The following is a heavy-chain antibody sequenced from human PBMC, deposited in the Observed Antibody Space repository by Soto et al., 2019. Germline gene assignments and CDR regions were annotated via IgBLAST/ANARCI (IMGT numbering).Heavy chain of an antibody. J-gene: IGHJ6*02. CDR3: ARERRLQHVVYYGMDV. CDR1: GGSISSGDYY. D-gene: IGHD2-2*01. CDR2: IYYSGST. V-gene: IGHV4-30-4*01. Sequence: PSETLSLTCTVSGGSISSGDYYWSWIRQPPGKGLEWIGYIYYSGSTYYNPSLKSRVTISVDTSKNQFSLKLSSVTAADTAVYYCARERRLQHVVYYGMDVWGQGTTVTVSS.